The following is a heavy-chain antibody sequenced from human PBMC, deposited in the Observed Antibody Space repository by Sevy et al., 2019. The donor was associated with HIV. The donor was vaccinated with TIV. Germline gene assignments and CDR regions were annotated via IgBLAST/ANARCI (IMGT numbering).Heavy chain of an antibody. J-gene: IGHJ4*02. CDR2: ISYDGSNK. CDR3: AKGGDIVVVPAQYYFDY. V-gene: IGHV3-30*18. CDR1: GFTFSSYG. D-gene: IGHD2-2*01. Sequence: GGSLRFSCAASGFTFSSYGMHWVRQAPGKGLEWVAVISYDGSNKYYADSVKGRFTISRDNSKNTLYLQMNSLRAEDTAVYYCAKGGDIVVVPAQYYFDYWGQGTLVTVSS.